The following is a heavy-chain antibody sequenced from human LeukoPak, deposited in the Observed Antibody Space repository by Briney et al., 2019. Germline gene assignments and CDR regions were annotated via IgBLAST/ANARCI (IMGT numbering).Heavy chain of an antibody. J-gene: IGHJ4*02. CDR3: ARATKYGSGSYYNPKYYFDS. D-gene: IGHD3-10*01. Sequence: SETLSLTCTVSGYSISGSYWTWIRQPPGKGLEWIGYIYHSGSPNYNPSLRSRVTISGETSKNQFSLRLSSVTAADTAVYYCARATKYGSGSYYNPKYYFDSWGQGTLVTVSS. CDR1: GYSISGSY. CDR2: IYHSGSP. V-gene: IGHV4-59*01.